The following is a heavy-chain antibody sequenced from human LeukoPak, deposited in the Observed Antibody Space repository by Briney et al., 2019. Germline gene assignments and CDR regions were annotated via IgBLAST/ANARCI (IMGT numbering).Heavy chain of an antibody. V-gene: IGHV3-7*01. CDR3: ARTTGTTFRWFDP. CDR1: GFTFSSYW. Sequence: GGSLRLSCAASGFTFSSYWMSWVRQAPGKGLEWVANIKLDGGEKYYVDSVKGRFTISRDNAKNSLYLQMNSLRAEDTAVYYCARTTGTTFRWFDPWGQGTLVTVSS. CDR2: IKLDGGEK. J-gene: IGHJ5*02. D-gene: IGHD1-1*01.